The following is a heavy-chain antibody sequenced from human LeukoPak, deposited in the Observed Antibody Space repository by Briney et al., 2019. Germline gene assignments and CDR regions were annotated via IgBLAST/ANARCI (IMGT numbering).Heavy chain of an antibody. CDR3: AKVGDCSGDSCYLNYMDV. CDR1: GFTFSSYG. V-gene: IGHV3-30*18. J-gene: IGHJ6*03. Sequence: PGGSLRLSCAASGFTFSSYGMHWVRQAPGKGLEWVALISYDGSNKYYADSVKGRFTPSRDNSKNTLYLQMNSLRAEDTAVYYCAKVGDCSGDSCYLNYMDVWGKGTTVTVSS. D-gene: IGHD2-15*01. CDR2: ISYDGSNK.